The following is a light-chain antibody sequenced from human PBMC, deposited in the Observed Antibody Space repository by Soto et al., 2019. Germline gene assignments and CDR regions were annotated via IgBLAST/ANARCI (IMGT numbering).Light chain of an antibody. CDR1: QDINDF. CDR2: NAT. V-gene: IGKV1-33*01. Sequence: DIQMTQSPSSLSASVGDRVTITCQASQDINDFLNWYQQKPGKAPELLIYNATNLQTGVPSRFSGSGSATDFTFTISSLQPEEIETYYCQQYDRLPSTFGPGTKVDIK. J-gene: IGKJ3*01. CDR3: QQYDRLPST.